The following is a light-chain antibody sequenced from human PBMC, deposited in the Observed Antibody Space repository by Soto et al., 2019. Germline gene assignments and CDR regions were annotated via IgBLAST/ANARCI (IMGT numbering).Light chain of an antibody. CDR2: GAS. J-gene: IGKJ1*01. CDR3: QQYGSSPT. V-gene: IGKV3-20*01. CDR1: QSVRSNY. Sequence: ETVLTQSPGTLSLSPGERATLSCRTSQSVRSNYLAWYQQKPGQAPRLLIYGASSRATGIPDRFSGSGSGTDFTRTISRLQPEDFAVYFCQQYGSSPTFGQGTKVEV.